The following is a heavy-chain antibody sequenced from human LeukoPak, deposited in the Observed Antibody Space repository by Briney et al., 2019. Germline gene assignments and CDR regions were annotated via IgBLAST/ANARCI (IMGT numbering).Heavy chain of an antibody. CDR3: ARELPPRLYYYDSSGYYPWYFDL. D-gene: IGHD3-22*01. Sequence: PSETLSLTCTVSGGSISSYYWSWIRQPAGKGLEWIGRIYTSGSTNYNPSLKSRVTMSVDTSKNQFSLKLSSVTAADTAVYYCARELPPRLYYYDSSGYYPWYFDLWGRGTLVTVSS. CDR1: GGSISSYY. V-gene: IGHV4-4*07. J-gene: IGHJ2*01. CDR2: IYTSGST.